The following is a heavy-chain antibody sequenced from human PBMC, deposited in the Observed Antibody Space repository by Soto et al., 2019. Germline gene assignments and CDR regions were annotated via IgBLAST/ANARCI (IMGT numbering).Heavy chain of an antibody. Sequence: EVQLVESGGGSVKPGESLRLSCEGYGFSFIDKWMSWVRQAPGKGLEWIGRIKSRKDGGTTDYGAPVKGRFTISRDDSRGTLYLQLSTLKIEENGVYYCTTDTREWGQGTLVIVSS. CDR3: TTDTRE. V-gene: IGHV3-15*01. CDR2: IKSRKDGGTT. D-gene: IGHD1-1*01. J-gene: IGHJ4*02. CDR1: GFSFIDKW.